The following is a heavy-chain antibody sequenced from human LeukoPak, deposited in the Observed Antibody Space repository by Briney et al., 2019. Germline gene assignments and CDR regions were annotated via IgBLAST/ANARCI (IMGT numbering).Heavy chain of an antibody. Sequence: PGGSLRLSCAAAGLTYRNYWLHWVRQAPGKGLEWVSRINGDGSSITSVDSVKGRFTISRDNAKNTLHLQMNSLRVEDTAVYYCARGTERLPQSAFDIWGKGTLVTVSS. J-gene: IGHJ3*02. D-gene: IGHD5-18*01. CDR2: INGDGSSI. V-gene: IGHV3-74*03. CDR3: ARGTERLPQSAFDI. CDR1: GLTYRNYW.